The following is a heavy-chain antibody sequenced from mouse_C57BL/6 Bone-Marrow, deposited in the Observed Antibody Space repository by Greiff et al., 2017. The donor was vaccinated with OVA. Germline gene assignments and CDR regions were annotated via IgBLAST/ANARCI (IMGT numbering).Heavy chain of an antibody. CDR2: ISSGGSYT. Sequence: EVHLVESGGDLVKPGGSLKLSCAASGFTFSSYGMSWVRQTPDKRLEWVATISSGGSYTYYPDSVKGRFTISRDNAKNTLYLQMSSLKSEDTAMYYCARHRTRAMDYWGQGTSVTVS. CDR3: ARHRTRAMDY. CDR1: GFTFSSYG. V-gene: IGHV5-6*01. J-gene: IGHJ4*01.